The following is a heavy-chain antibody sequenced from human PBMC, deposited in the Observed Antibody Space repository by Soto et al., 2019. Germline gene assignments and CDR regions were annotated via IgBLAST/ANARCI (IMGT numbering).Heavy chain of an antibody. CDR2: ISGSGGST. D-gene: IGHD3-3*01. V-gene: IGHV3-23*01. CDR1: GFTFSSYA. CDR3: AKDLTIFGVVSTPFDP. J-gene: IGHJ5*02. Sequence: EVQLLESGGGLVQPGGSLRLSCAASGFTFSSYAMSWVRQAPGKGLEWVSAISGSGGSTYYADSVKGRFTISRDNSKNTLYLQMNSLRAKDTAVYYCAKDLTIFGVVSTPFDPWCQGTLVTVSS.